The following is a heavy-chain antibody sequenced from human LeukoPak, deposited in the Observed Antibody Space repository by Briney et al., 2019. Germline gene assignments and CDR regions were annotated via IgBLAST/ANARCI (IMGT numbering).Heavy chain of an antibody. CDR2: ISWNSGNI. CDR3: AKGYSGSYYSPPIFDS. J-gene: IGHJ4*02. D-gene: IGHD1-26*01. CDR1: GFSFEDYA. Sequence: GGSLRLSCAASGFSFEDYAMHWVRQAPGRGLEWVSGISWNSGNIDYADSVKGRFTISRDNAKNSLYLQMNSLRTEDMALYYCAKGYSGSYYSPPIFDSWGQGTLVTVSS. V-gene: IGHV3-9*03.